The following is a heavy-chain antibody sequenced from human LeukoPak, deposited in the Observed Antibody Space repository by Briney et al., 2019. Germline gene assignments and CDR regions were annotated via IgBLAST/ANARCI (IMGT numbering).Heavy chain of an antibody. CDR1: GFTFGDYA. CDR3: TRDRYSSGWYVWLDDY. CDR2: IRSKAYGGTT. J-gene: IGHJ4*02. D-gene: IGHD6-19*01. Sequence: GGSLRLSCTASGFTFGDYAMSWVRQAPGKGLELVGFIRSKAYGGTTEYAASVKGIFTISRDDSKSIAYLQMNSLKTEDTAVYYCTRDRYSSGWYVWLDDYWGQGTLVTVSS. V-gene: IGHV3-49*04.